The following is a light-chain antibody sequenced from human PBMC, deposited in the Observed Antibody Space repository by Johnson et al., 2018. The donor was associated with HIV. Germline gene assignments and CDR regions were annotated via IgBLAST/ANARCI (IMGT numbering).Light chain of an antibody. CDR1: SSNIGNHY. V-gene: IGLV1-51*01. Sequence: QSVLTQPPSVSAAPGQKVTISCSGTSSNIGNHYVSWYQLLPGTAPKLLIYDNNQRPSGIPDRFSGSKSGTSATLGITGLQTGDEADYYCGTWDNSLVPVYVFGTATKVSVL. J-gene: IGLJ1*01. CDR3: GTWDNSLVPVYV. CDR2: DNN.